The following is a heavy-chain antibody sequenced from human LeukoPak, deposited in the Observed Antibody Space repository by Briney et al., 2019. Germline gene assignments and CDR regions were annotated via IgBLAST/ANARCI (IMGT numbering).Heavy chain of an antibody. CDR3: ARANKEWEQLDY. Sequence: ASVKVSCKASGYTFTGYYMHWVRQAPGQGLEWMGWINPNSGGTNYAQKFQGRVTMTRDTSISTAYMELSRLGSDDTAVYYCARANKEWEQLDYWGQGTLVTVSS. CDR1: GYTFTGYY. J-gene: IGHJ4*02. CDR2: INPNSGGT. V-gene: IGHV1-2*02. D-gene: IGHD1-26*01.